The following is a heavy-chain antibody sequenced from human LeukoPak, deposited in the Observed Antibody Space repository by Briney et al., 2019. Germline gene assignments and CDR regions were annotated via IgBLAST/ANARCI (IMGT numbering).Heavy chain of an antibody. CDR3: AREVAGTGHFDL. V-gene: IGHV4-59*01. CDR1: GGSISSYY. Sequence: SETLSLTCTVSGGSISSYYRSWIRQPPGKGLEWIGYIYYSGSTNYNPSLKSRVTISVDTSKNQFSLKLSSVTAADTAVYYCAREVAGTGHFDLWGRGTLVTVSS. J-gene: IGHJ2*01. D-gene: IGHD6-19*01. CDR2: IYYSGST.